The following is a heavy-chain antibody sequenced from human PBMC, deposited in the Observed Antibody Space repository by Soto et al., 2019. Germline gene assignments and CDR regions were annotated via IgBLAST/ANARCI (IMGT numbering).Heavy chain of an antibody. CDR2: ISAYNGNT. J-gene: IGHJ4*02. CDR3: ASPGYSSGWYGEEGFDY. CDR1: CYTFTSYG. D-gene: IGHD6-19*01. Sequence: ASVKGSCKASCYTFTSYGLSWVRQAPGQGLERMGWISAYNGNTNYAQKLQGRVTMTTDTSTSTAYMELRSLRSDDTAVYYCASPGYSSGWYGEEGFDYWGQGTLVTVSS. V-gene: IGHV1-18*01.